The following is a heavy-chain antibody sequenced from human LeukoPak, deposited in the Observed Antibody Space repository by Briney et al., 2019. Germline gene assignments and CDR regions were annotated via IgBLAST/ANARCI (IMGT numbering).Heavy chain of an antibody. D-gene: IGHD3-10*01. V-gene: IGHV4-39*01. CDR3: ARLSDRDPQHWFDP. Sequence: SETLSLTCAVSGASISNNKYFWAWIRQPPGKGLEWIGTVYYIGTTFYNPSLKSRLTLSVDTSKNQFSLKLGSVTAADTSVYYCARLSDRDPQHWFDPWGQGILVAVSS. J-gene: IGHJ5*02. CDR1: GASISNNKYF. CDR2: VYYIGTT.